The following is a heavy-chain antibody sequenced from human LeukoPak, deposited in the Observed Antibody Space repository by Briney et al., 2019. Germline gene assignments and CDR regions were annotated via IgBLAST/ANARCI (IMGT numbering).Heavy chain of an antibody. J-gene: IGHJ6*02. CDR2: ISGSGGTT. V-gene: IGHV3-23*01. D-gene: IGHD6-13*01. CDR1: GFTFSSYA. CDR3: AKDLGQQLNYYYYGMDV. Sequence: GGSLRLSCAASGFTFSSYAMSWVRQAPGKGLEWVSGISGSGGTTYYADSVKGRFTISRDNSRNTLYLQMNSLRAEDTAVYYCAKDLGQQLNYYYYGMDVWGQGTTVTVSS.